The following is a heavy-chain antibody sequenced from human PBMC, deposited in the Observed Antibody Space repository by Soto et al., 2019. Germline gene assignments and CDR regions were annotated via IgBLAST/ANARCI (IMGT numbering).Heavy chain of an antibody. Sequence: QVQLQESGPGLVKPSQTLSLTCTVSGGSISDGAYYWSWIRQPPGKGPEWIGHIYNSGNTYNNPSLRSRLTISLDTSKSQFSLNLNSVTAADTAVYYCASGLSGDKVDQWGQGTLVTVSS. D-gene: IGHD2-21*01. CDR2: IYNSGNT. CDR1: GGSISDGAYY. J-gene: IGHJ4*02. CDR3: ASGLSGDKVDQ. V-gene: IGHV4-30-4*01.